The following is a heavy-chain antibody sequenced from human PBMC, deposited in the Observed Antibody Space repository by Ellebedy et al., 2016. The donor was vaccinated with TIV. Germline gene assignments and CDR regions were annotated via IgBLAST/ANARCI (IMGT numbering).Heavy chain of an antibody. D-gene: IGHD6-19*01. J-gene: IGHJ4*02. CDR3: ARDGAAVPGVLGGDY. Sequence: AASVTVSCKSSGYAFTSYGIMWVRQAPGQGLEWLGWISAFNGNTNSAQKFQGRVTMTTDTSSATAYMELRTLKSDDTAIYFCARDGAAVPGVLGGDYWGQGTLITVSS. CDR2: ISAFNGNT. CDR1: GYAFTSYG. V-gene: IGHV1-18*01.